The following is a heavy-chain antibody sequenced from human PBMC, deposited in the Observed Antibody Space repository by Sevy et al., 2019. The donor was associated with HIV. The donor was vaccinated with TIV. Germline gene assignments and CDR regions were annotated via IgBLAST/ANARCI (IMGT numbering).Heavy chain of an antibody. CDR3: ARGTLRRGYSYGFYDY. Sequence: GRSLRLSCAASGFTFDDYGMSWVRQAPGKGLEWVSGINWNGGSTGYADSVKGRFTISRDNAKNSLYLQMNSLRAEDTALYYCARGTLRRGYSYGFYDYWGQGTLVTVSS. D-gene: IGHD5-18*01. V-gene: IGHV3-20*04. CDR2: INWNGGST. J-gene: IGHJ4*02. CDR1: GFTFDDYG.